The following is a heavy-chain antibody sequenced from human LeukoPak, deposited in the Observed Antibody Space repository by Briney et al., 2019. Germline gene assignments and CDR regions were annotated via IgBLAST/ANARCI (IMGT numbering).Heavy chain of an antibody. J-gene: IGHJ4*02. V-gene: IGHV3-7*01. Sequence: GGSLRLSCAASGFTFSSYWMSWVRQAPGKGLEWVANIKQDGGEKYYVDSVTGGFTISRDNAKTSLYLQMNNLRAEDTAVYYCARDLAAGGATWDYWGQGTLVTVSS. CDR3: ARDLAAGGATWDY. D-gene: IGHD1-26*01. CDR1: GFTFSSYW. CDR2: IKQDGGEK.